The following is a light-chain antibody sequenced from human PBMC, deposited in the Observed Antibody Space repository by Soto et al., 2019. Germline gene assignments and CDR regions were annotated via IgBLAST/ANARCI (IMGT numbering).Light chain of an antibody. Sequence: QSVLTQPASVSGSPGQSITISCTGTSSDVGGYTYVSWYQQHPGKAPKLMIYEVSNRPSGVSNRFSGSKSGNTASLTISGLQAEDEADYYCSSYTSSSTIYVFGTGTKVTV. CDR2: EVS. V-gene: IGLV2-14*01. J-gene: IGLJ1*01. CDR1: SSDVGGYTY. CDR3: SSYTSSSTIYV.